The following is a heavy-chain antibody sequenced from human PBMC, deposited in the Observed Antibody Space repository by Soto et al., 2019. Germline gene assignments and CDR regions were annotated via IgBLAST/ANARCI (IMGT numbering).Heavy chain of an antibody. Sequence: QVQLQESGPGLVKPSQTLSLTCTVSGGSISSGGYYWSWIRQHPGKGLEWIGYIYYSGSTYYNPSLNSRVTIPVDTSKNRCSLKLSSVTAADTAVYYCARALGYCSGGSCYPGGYYYMDVWGKGTTVTVSS. V-gene: IGHV4-31*03. CDR3: ARALGYCSGGSCYPGGYYYMDV. CDR2: IYYSGST. CDR1: GGSISSGGYY. D-gene: IGHD2-15*01. J-gene: IGHJ6*03.